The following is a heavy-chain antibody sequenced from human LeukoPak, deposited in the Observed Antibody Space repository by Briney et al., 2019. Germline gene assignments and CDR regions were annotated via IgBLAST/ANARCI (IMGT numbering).Heavy chain of an antibody. D-gene: IGHD3-10*01. CDR2: ISSSSSYI. V-gene: IGHV3-21*01. J-gene: IGHJ6*03. CDR1: GFTVSSNY. CDR3: ARDGAPSVFTNYYYYYMDV. Sequence: GGSLRLSCAASGFTVSSNYMSWVRQAPGKGLEWVSSISSSSSYIYYADSVKGRFTISRDNAKNSLYLQMNSMRAEDTAVYYCARDGAPSVFTNYYYYYMDVWGKGTTVTVSS.